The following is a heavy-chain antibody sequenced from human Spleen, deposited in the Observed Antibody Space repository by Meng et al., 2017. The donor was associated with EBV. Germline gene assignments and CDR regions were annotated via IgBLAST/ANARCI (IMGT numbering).Heavy chain of an antibody. CDR1: GASISSSNW. Sequence: VHLHSSGPGLVQPSGTLALTFAAPGASISSSNWGTWVRQPPGKGLEWIGEIYHSGPTNYNPSLKSRATMSVDKSKNQFSLKMNSVTAADAAVYYCARGDRASMTTVTSLVYWGQGTLVTVSS. V-gene: IGHV4-4*02. CDR3: ARGDRASMTTVTSLVY. J-gene: IGHJ4*02. D-gene: IGHD4-17*01. CDR2: IYHSGPT.